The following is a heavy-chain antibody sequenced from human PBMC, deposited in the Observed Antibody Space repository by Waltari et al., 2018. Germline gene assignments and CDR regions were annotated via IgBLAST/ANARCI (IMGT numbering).Heavy chain of an antibody. D-gene: IGHD2-21*02. CDR3: ARGQGDSLDY. CDR1: GDTFTAYY. V-gene: IGHV1-2*02. J-gene: IGHJ4*02. Sequence: QVQLVQSGAEVKTPGASVKVSCKASGDTFTAYYMHWGRPAPGQGLEWMGWLNPNSGGTNYAQIFQGRVTMTRDTSISTAFMELSNLKSDDTAVYYCARGQGDSLDYWGQGTLVTVSS. CDR2: LNPNSGGT.